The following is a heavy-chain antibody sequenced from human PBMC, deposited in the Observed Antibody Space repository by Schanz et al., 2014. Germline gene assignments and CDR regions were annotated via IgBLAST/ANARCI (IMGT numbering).Heavy chain of an antibody. J-gene: IGHJ3*02. D-gene: IGHD6-19*01. CDR1: GFTFNNFG. Sequence: VQLVESGGGLVKPGGSLRLSCAASGFTFNNFGMNWVRQAPGKGLEWVSIVSHDGFTKHYADSVRGRFTLSRDNSKNTVYLQMNSLRAEDTALYFCATDYSGGGCHIWGQGTMVTVSS. V-gene: IGHV3-30*03. CDR2: VSHDGFTK. CDR3: ATDYSGGGCHI.